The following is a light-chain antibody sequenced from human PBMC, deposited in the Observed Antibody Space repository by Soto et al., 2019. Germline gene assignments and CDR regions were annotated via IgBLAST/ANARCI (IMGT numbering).Light chain of an antibody. CDR1: QSISSW. V-gene: IGKV1-5*01. J-gene: IGKJ4*01. Sequence: DIRMTQSPSTLSASVGDRVTITCRASQSISSWLAWYQQKPGKAPKLLIYDASSLESGVPSRFSGSGSGTEFTLTISSLQPDDFATYSCQQYNSYWLTFGGGTKVEIK. CDR2: DAS. CDR3: QQYNSYWLT.